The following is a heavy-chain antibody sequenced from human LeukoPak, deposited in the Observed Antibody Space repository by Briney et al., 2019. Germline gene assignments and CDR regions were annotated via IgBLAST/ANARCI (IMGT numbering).Heavy chain of an antibody. V-gene: IGHV3-23*01. J-gene: IGHJ5*02. CDR3: AKDGYGDYVGWFDP. D-gene: IGHD4-17*01. CDR1: GFTFSSYA. CDR2: ISGSGGST. Sequence: GGSLRLSCAASGFTFSSYAMSWVRQAPGKGLEWVSAISGSGGSTYYADPVKGRFPISRDNSKNTLYLQMNSLRAEDTAVYYCAKDGYGDYVGWFDPWGQGTLVTVSS.